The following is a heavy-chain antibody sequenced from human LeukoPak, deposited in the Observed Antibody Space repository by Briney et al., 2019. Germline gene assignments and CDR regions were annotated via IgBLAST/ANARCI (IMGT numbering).Heavy chain of an antibody. J-gene: IGHJ6*02. CDR1: GGSISSYY. CDR2: IDYSGST. V-gene: IGHV4-59*01. CDR3: ARDSSSSRYYNYGMDV. Sequence: SKTLSLTCTVSGGSISSYYWSWIRQPPGKGLEWIGYIDYSGSTNYNPSLKSRVTISVDTSKNQFSLKLSSVTAADTAVYYCARDSSSSRYYNYGMDVWGQGTTITVSS. D-gene: IGHD6-6*01.